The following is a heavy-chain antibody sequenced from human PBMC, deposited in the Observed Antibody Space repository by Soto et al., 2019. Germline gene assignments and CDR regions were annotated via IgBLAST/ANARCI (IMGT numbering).Heavy chain of an antibody. CDR2: IYHSGST. CDR3: ARVSSSVMLRGVIIN. CDR1: GASISSDNW. Sequence: SETLSLTCAVSGASISSDNWWSWVRQPPGKGLKWIGEIYHSGSTNYNPSLKSRVTISVDKSKNQFSLKLSSVTAADTAVYYCARVSSSVMLRGVIINWGQGTLVTVSS. V-gene: IGHV4-4*02. J-gene: IGHJ4*02. D-gene: IGHD3-10*01.